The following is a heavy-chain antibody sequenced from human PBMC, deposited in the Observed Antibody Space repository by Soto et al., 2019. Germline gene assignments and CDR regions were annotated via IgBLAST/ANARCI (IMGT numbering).Heavy chain of an antibody. CDR2: HYSNDHK. V-gene: IGHV2-5*01. Sequence: GPTLVHPTQTLPLTYSVLGLPFSPRGVGVRWIRQPPGKAPECLAVHYSNDHKRYNPSLQTRVSINKVTSKSQVVLTMTNMDPADTATYFCAHRHRVGTVTDGFDFWGQGILVTVSS. CDR1: GLPFSPRGVG. CDR3: AHRHRVGTVTDGFDF. J-gene: IGHJ4*02. D-gene: IGHD2-21*02.